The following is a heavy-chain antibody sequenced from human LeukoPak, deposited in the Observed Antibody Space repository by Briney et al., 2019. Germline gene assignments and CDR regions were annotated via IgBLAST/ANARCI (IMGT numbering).Heavy chain of an antibody. D-gene: IGHD2-2*01. CDR3: ATERVVVTADPNNY. J-gene: IGHJ4*02. V-gene: IGHV3-21*01. Sequence: PGGSLRLSCAASGFTFSTYSMNWVRQAPGKGLEWVSSISSSGSYMYYADSVKGRFTISRDNAKNSLYLQMNSLRAEDTAVYYCATERVVVTADPNNYWGQGTLVTVSS. CDR2: ISSSGSYM. CDR1: GFTFSTYS.